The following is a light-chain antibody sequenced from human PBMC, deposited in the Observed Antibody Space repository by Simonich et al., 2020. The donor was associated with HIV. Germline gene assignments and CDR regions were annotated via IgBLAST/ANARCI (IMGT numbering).Light chain of an antibody. CDR1: QSVSSN. CDR3: QQYGSSPT. J-gene: IGKJ5*01. CDR2: GAS. Sequence: EIVMTQSPATLSVSPGERATPSCRASQSVSSNLAWYQQKPGQAPRLLIHGASTRATGIPARFSGSGSGTDFTLTISRLEPEDFAVYYCQQYGSSPTFGQGTRLEIK. V-gene: IGKV3-15*01.